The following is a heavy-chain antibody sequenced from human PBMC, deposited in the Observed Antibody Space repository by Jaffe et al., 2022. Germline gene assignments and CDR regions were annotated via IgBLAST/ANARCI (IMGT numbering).Heavy chain of an antibody. CDR3: ARNRPRPNYYGSGSYNWFDP. V-gene: IGHV4-34*01. CDR1: GGSFSGYY. D-gene: IGHD3-10*01. CDR2: INHSGST. Sequence: QVQLQQWGAGLLKPSETLSLTCAVYGGSFSGYYWSWIRQPPGKGLEWIGEINHSGSTNYNPSLKSRVTISVDTSKNQFSLKLSSVTAADTAVYYCARNRPRPNYYGSGSYNWFDPWGQGTLVTVSS. J-gene: IGHJ5*02.